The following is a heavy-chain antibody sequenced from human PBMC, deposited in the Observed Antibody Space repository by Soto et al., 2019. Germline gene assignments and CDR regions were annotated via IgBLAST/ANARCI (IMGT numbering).Heavy chain of an antibody. V-gene: IGHV3-74*01. J-gene: IGHJ5*01. CDR3: ARDHYGDYDS. CDR2: IDSDGTST. D-gene: IGHD4-17*01. CDR1: GFTFSSYW. Sequence: LRLSCATSGFTFSSYWMHRVRQAPGKGLVWVSRIDSDGTSTTYADSVKGRFTISRDNAKNTLYLQMNSLRAEDTAVYYCARDHYGDYDSWGQGTLVTVS.